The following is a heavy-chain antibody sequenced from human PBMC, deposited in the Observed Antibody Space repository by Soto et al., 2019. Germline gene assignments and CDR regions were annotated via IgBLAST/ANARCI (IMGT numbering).Heavy chain of an antibody. V-gene: IGHV3-53*01. CDR2: IYSGGST. J-gene: IGHJ4*02. Sequence: GGSLRLSCAASGFTVSSNYMSWVRQAPGKGLEWVSVIYSGGSTYYADSVKGRFTISSDNSKNTLYLQMNSLRAEDTAVYYCARESVAGSAGLFDYWGQGTLVTVSS. CDR1: GFTVSSNY. CDR3: ARESVAGSAGLFDY. D-gene: IGHD6-19*01.